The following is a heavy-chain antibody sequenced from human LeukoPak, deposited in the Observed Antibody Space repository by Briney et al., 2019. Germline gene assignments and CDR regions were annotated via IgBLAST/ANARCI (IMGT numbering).Heavy chain of an antibody. Sequence: GGSLRLSCAASGFAFSTYWMSWVRQAPGKGLEWVANINRDGSEKYYGDSVKGRFTISRDNAENSLFLEMNSLRADDTAVYYCAKSGPYCNSIYCPGLDYWGQGALVTVSS. D-gene: IGHD2/OR15-2a*01. V-gene: IGHV3-7*01. CDR1: GFAFSTYW. CDR3: AKSGPYCNSIYCPGLDY. CDR2: INRDGSEK. J-gene: IGHJ4*02.